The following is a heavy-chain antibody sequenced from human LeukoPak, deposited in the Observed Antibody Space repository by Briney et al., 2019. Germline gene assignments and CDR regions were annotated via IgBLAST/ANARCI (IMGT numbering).Heavy chain of an antibody. D-gene: IGHD6-19*01. J-gene: IGHJ4*02. CDR1: GYTFTGYY. Sequence: ASVKVSCKASGYTFTGYYIHWVRQAPGQGLEWMGIINPSGGSTSYAQKFQGRVTMTRDTSTSTVYMELSSLRSEDTAVYYCARRISGYCFDYWGQGTLVTVSS. CDR3: ARRISGYCFDY. V-gene: IGHV1-46*01. CDR2: INPSGGST.